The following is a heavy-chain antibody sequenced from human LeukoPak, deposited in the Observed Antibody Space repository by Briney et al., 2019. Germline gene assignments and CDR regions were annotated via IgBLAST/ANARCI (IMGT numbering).Heavy chain of an antibody. J-gene: IGHJ4*02. Sequence: PGGSLRLSCAASGFTVSSNYMSWVRQAPGKGLEWVSVIYSGGNTYYADSVKGRFTISRDNSKNTLYLQMNSLRAEDTAVYYCGLDYYGSGSYGDWGQGTLVTVSS. V-gene: IGHV3-53*01. CDR3: GLDYYGSGSYGD. CDR2: IYSGGNT. CDR1: GFTVSSNY. D-gene: IGHD3-10*01.